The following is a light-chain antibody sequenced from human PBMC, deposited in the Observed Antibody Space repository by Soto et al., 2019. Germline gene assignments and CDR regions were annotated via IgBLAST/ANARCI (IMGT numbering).Light chain of an antibody. CDR3: QKRSTTPWT. CDR1: QSISNF. Sequence: DIQMTQSPSSLSASVGDRVTITFRASQSISNFFNWYQQKPGKAPKLLIYAVSNLQSGVPSRFSSSGSETDFTLTISSLQHEDFANYYCQKRSTTPWTFGQGTEVEIK. V-gene: IGKV1-39*01. J-gene: IGKJ1*01. CDR2: AVS.